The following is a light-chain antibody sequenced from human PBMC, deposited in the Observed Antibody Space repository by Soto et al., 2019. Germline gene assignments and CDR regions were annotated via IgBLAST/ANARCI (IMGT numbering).Light chain of an antibody. V-gene: IGKV3-15*01. Sequence: IVRTQSPATLSVSPGKTATISCGASQTISSKLAWYQQKPGQTPRLLIYGASTRAAGIPARFSGIGSGTDFTLTITSLQSEDFAVYYGQQYKNWPTFTFGPGTKVDIK. CDR1: QTISSK. J-gene: IGKJ3*01. CDR3: QQYKNWPTFT. CDR2: GAS.